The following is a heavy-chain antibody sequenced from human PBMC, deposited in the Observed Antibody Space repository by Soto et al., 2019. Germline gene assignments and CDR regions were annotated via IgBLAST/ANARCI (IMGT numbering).Heavy chain of an antibody. J-gene: IGHJ6*02. CDR3: AKDQGTLWYYYYGMDV. D-gene: IGHD1-1*01. CDR1: GFTFSSYA. CDR2: ISGSGGST. Sequence: PGGSLRLSCAASGFTFSSYAMSWVRQAPGKGLEWVSAISGSGGSTYYADSVKGRFTISRDNSKNTLYLQMNSLRAEDTAVYYCAKDQGTLWYYYYGMDVWGQGTTVIVSS. V-gene: IGHV3-23*01.